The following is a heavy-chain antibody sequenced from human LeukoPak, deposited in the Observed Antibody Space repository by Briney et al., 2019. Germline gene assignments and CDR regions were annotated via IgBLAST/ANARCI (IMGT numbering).Heavy chain of an antibody. D-gene: IGHD5-24*01. CDR2: FYVGGAT. J-gene: IGHJ4*02. Sequence: GGSLRLSCAVSGFSVTNNYMSWVRPAPGKGLEWVSVFYVGGATYYAASVKGRFTISRDNSENTLYLQMKSLRAEDAAVYYCARGDGYNFFDYWGQGILVTVSS. V-gene: IGHV3-53*01. CDR3: ARGDGYNFFDY. CDR1: GFSVTNNY.